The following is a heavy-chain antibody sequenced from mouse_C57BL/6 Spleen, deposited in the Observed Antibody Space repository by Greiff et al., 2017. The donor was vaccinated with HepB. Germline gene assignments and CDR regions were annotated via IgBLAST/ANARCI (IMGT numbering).Heavy chain of an antibody. V-gene: IGHV1-82*01. Sequence: LQESGPELVKPGASVKISCKASGYAFSSSWMNWVKQRPGKGLEWIGRIYPGDGDTNYNGKFKGKATLTADKSSSTAYMQLSSLTSEDSAVYFCARCGITTVVPYYAMDYWGQGTSVTVSS. D-gene: IGHD1-1*01. J-gene: IGHJ4*01. CDR2: IYPGDGDT. CDR3: ARCGITTVVPYYAMDY. CDR1: GYAFSSSW.